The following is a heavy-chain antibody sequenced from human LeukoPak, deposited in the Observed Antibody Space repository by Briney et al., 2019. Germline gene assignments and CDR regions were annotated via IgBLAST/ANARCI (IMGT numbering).Heavy chain of an antibody. D-gene: IGHD4-11*01. V-gene: IGHV1-69*01. CDR1: GGTFSNNA. J-gene: IGHJ6*03. Sequence: GASMKVSCKASGGTFSNNAISWVRQAPGQGLEWMGGIIPIFGTADYPQKFQGRVTITADESTSTAYMELSSLRSEDTAVYYCATSGYRNSFGGNYYYYMDVWDNGTTVTVSS. CDR2: IIPIFGTA. CDR3: ATSGYRNSFGGNYYYYMDV.